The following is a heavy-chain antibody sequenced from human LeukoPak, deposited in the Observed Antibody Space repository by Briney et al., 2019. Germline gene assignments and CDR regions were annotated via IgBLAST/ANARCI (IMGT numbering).Heavy chain of an antibody. Sequence: SETLSLTCTVSGGSISSSSYYWGWIRQPPGKGLEWIGSIYYSGSTYYNPSLKSRVTISVDTSKNQFSLKLSSVTAADTAVYYCARGVEMATTHFDYWGQGTLVTVSS. CDR3: ARGVEMATTHFDY. CDR1: GGSISSSSYY. D-gene: IGHD5-24*01. J-gene: IGHJ4*02. V-gene: IGHV4-39*07. CDR2: IYYSGST.